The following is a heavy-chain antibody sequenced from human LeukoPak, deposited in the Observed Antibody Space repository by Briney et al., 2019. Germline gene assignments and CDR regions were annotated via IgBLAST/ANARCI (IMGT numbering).Heavy chain of an antibody. D-gene: IGHD3-10*01. CDR2: INPNSGGT. Sequence: ASVKVSCKASGYTFTGYYMHWVRQAPGQGLEWMGWINPNSGGTNYAQKFQGRVTMTRDTSISTAYMELSRLRSDDTAVYYCARHWGSGSPSFDYWGQGTLATVSS. CDR1: GYTFTGYY. J-gene: IGHJ4*02. CDR3: ARHWGSGSPSFDY. V-gene: IGHV1-2*02.